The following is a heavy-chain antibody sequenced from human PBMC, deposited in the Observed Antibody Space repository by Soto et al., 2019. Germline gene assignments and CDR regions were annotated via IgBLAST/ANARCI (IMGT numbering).Heavy chain of an antibody. CDR3: ALQGTEVDNYVGPNWFDP. Sequence: QITLKESGPTLVKPTQTLTLTCTFSGFSLSTSGVGVGWIRQPPGKALEWLALIYWDDDKRYSPSLKSRLTFIKDTSKSPVVLTMTNMDPVDTATYSCALQGTEVDNYVGPNWFDPWGQGTLVTVSS. CDR1: GFSLSTSGVG. V-gene: IGHV2-5*02. D-gene: IGHD4-4*01. CDR2: IYWDDDK. J-gene: IGHJ5*02.